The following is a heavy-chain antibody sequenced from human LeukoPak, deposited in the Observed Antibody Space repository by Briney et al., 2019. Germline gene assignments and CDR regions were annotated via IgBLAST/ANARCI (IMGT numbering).Heavy chain of an antibody. D-gene: IGHD3-3*01. CDR1: GGSFSGFY. Sequence: KTSETLSLTCAVSGGSFSGFYWSWIRQPPGKWLEWIGEINHSGSTNYNPSLKSRVTISVDTSKNQFSLKLSSVTAADTAVYYCARGMNFGVVIPRAFDIWGQGTMVTVSS. CDR3: ARGMNFGVVIPRAFDI. V-gene: IGHV4-34*01. J-gene: IGHJ3*02. CDR2: INHSGST.